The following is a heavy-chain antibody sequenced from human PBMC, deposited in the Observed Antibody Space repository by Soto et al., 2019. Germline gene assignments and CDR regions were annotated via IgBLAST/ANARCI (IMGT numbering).Heavy chain of an antibody. CDR1: GFTFSSYG. CDR3: ARDIVATIREYYFDY. Sequence: GGSLRLSCAASGFTFSSYGMHWVRQAPGKGLEWVAVIWYDGSNKYYADSVKGRFTISRDNSKNTLYLQMNSLRAEDTAVYYCARDIVATIREYYFDYWGQGT. J-gene: IGHJ4*02. CDR2: IWYDGSNK. D-gene: IGHD5-12*01. V-gene: IGHV3-33*08.